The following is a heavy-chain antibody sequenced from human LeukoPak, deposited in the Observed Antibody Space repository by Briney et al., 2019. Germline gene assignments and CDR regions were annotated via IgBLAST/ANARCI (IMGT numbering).Heavy chain of an antibody. CDR1: FTTGYF. V-gene: IGHV1-2*02. CDR3: ARSPDILTGENFDY. J-gene: IGHJ4*02. Sequence: ASVKVSCPFTTGYFIHWVRQAPGHGLEWMGWVNPNSGVTYYGQRFQGRVTMTRDTSISTAYMELSRLRFDDTAVYYCARSPDILTGENFDYWGQGTLVTVSS. CDR2: VNPNSGVT. D-gene: IGHD3-9*01.